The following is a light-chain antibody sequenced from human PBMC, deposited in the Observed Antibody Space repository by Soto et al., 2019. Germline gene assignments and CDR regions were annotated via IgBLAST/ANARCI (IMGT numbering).Light chain of an antibody. J-gene: IGKJ2*01. CDR2: GAS. Sequence: EIVLTQSPGTLSLSPGERATPSCRASQSVSSSYLAWYQQKPGQAPRLLIYGASSRATGIPDRFSGSGSGTDFTLTISRLEPEVFAVYYCQQYGSSPLYTFGQGTKLEIK. CDR3: QQYGSSPLYT. CDR1: QSVSSSY. V-gene: IGKV3-20*01.